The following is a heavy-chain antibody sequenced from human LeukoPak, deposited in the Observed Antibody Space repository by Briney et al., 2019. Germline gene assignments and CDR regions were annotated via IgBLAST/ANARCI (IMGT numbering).Heavy chain of an antibody. CDR2: LSNTGSS. D-gene: IGHD3-3*01. V-gene: IGHV4-59*01. CDR1: GDAISSSY. Sequence: PSETLSLTCSVSGDAISSSYWAWIRQPPGSGLEWIGYLSNTGSSTNNPSLKSRVSISLETPRNRFSLDLSSVTDADTAVYYCARARYHGLGSGYSGGFYYMDVWGKGTTVIVSS. CDR3: ARARYHGLGSGYSGGFYYMDV. J-gene: IGHJ6*03.